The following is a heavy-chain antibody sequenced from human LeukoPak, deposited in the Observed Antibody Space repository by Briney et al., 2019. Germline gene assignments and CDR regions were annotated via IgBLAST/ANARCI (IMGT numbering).Heavy chain of an antibody. Sequence: SETLSLTCTVSGGSISSYYWSWIRQPPGKGLEWIGFIYYSGSTNYNPSLKSRVTISVDTSKNQFSLKLSSVTAADTAVYYCARGRFHDAFDIWGQGTMVTVSS. CDR2: IYYSGST. V-gene: IGHV4-59*01. D-gene: IGHD3-10*01. CDR1: GGSISSYY. J-gene: IGHJ3*02. CDR3: ARGRFHDAFDI.